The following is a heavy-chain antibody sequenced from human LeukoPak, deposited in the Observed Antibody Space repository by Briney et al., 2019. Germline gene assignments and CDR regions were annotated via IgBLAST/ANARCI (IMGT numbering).Heavy chain of an antibody. CDR3: ARTHSSSSSSDY. J-gene: IGHJ4*02. CDR1: GYTFTGYF. V-gene: IGHV1-18*04. CDR2: ISAYNGNT. D-gene: IGHD6-6*01. Sequence: ASVKVSCKASGYTFTGYFMHWVRQAPGQGLEWMGWISAYNGNTNYAQKPQGRVTMTTDTSTSTAYMELRSLRSDDTAVYYCARTHSSSSSSDYWGQGTLVTVSS.